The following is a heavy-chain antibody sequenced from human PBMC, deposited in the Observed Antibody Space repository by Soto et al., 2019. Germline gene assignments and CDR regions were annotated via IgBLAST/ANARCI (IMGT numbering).Heavy chain of an antibody. V-gene: IGHV2-5*01. CDR2: IYWNHDK. J-gene: IGHJ4*02. D-gene: IGHD6-19*01. Sequence: SGPTLVNPTQTLTLTCTFSGFSLSASPETVAWIRQPPGKALEWLALIYWNHDKLYSPSLKSSLTITKDTSKSQVVLTMTNLDPVDTATYFCARPVPGTYYFAYWGPGILVPVS. CDR3: ARPVPGTYYFAY. CDR1: GFSLSASPET.